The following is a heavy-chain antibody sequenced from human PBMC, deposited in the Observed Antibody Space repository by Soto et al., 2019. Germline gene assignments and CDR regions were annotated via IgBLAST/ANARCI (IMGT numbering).Heavy chain of an antibody. V-gene: IGHV4-4*02. CDR1: GVYIRSSNW. D-gene: IGHD6-13*01. CDR3: GRGERQQQRDY. CDR2: IYHSGST. Sequence: SLPCTVAGVYIRSSNWWRLIRQPPGKGLEWIGEIYHSGSTNYNPSLKSRVTISVDKSKNQFSLKLSSVTDADTAVYYDGRGERQQQRDYLLQGTLVTV. J-gene: IGHJ4*02.